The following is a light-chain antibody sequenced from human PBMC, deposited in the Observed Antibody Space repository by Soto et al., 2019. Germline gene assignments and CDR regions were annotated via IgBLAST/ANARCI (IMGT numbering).Light chain of an antibody. CDR1: NSDVGGYNY. V-gene: IGLV2-8*01. Sequence: QSALTQPPSASGTPGQSVTISCTGTNSDVGGYNYVSWYQQHPGKAPKLMIYEVTKRPSGVPDRFSGSKSGNTASLTVSGLLAEDEADYYCSSYAGSNNLLFGGGTKVTVL. J-gene: IGLJ2*01. CDR2: EVT. CDR3: SSYAGSNNLL.